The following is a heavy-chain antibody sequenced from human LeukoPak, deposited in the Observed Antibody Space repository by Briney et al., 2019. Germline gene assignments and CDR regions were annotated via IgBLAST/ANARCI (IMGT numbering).Heavy chain of an antibody. CDR3: ARHRTMARRVRGVQSQYYFDY. V-gene: IGHV1-46*01. Sequence: ASVKVSCKASGYTFTSYYMHWVRQAPGQGLEWMGIINPSGGSTSYAQKFQGRVTMTRDMSTSTVYMELSSLRSEDTAVYYCARHRTMARRVRGVQSQYYFDYWGREPWSPSPQ. CDR1: GYTFTSYY. CDR2: INPSGGST. D-gene: IGHD3-10*01. J-gene: IGHJ4*02.